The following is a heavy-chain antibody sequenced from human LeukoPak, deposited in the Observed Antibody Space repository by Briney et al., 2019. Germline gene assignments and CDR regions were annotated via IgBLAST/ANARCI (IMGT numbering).Heavy chain of an antibody. J-gene: IGHJ4*02. CDR1: GFTVSHNY. CDR2: IHSGGSS. CDR3: ARGPPVENFIDF. V-gene: IGHV3-53*01. Sequence: PGGSLRLSCTASGFTVSHNYMHWVRQAPGKGLEWVSVIHSGGSSYHADSVKGRFTISRDNSKNTVFLQLNSLRAEDTAVYYCARGPPVENFIDFGGRGTRVTVPS. D-gene: IGHD6-19*01.